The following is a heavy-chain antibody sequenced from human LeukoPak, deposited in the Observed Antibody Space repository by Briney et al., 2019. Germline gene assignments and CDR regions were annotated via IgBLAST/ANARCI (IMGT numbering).Heavy chain of an antibody. CDR2: IYYSGST. V-gene: IGHV4-59*01. CDR3: ARDSRSFGDAFDI. D-gene: IGHD1-26*01. CDR1: GGSISSYY. Sequence: SETLSLTCTVSGGSISSYYWSWIRQPPGKGLEWIGYIYYSGSTNYNPSLKSRVTISVDTSKNQFSLKLSSMTAADTAVYYCARDSRSFGDAFDIWGQGTMVTVSS. J-gene: IGHJ3*02.